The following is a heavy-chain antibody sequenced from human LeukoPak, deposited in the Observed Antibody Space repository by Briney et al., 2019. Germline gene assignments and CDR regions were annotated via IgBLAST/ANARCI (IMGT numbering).Heavy chain of an antibody. D-gene: IGHD6-13*01. CDR2: IYHSGST. CDR1: GGSISSGGYS. Sequence: SETLSLTCAVSGGSISSGGYSWSWIRQPPGKGLEWIGYIYHSGSTYYNPSLKSRVTISVDRSKNQFSLKLSSVTAADTAVYYCARRIAAAGPFDYRGQGTLVTVSS. V-gene: IGHV4-30-2*01. CDR3: ARRIAAAGPFDY. J-gene: IGHJ4*02.